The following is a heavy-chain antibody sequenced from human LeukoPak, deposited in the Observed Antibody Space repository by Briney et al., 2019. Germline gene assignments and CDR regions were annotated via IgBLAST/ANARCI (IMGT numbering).Heavy chain of an antibody. J-gene: IGHJ4*02. CDR1: GDPITNRDY. CDR3: APTEIHVHSGNYFDS. Sequence: PSETLSLPCTVSGDPITNRDYWSWIRQPAGQGLEWIGRIYSTGSTNYNPSLKSRVTMFVDTSKNAFTLKLSSVTAADTVVYYCAPTEIHVHSGNYFDSWHQGTLVAVSS. CDR2: IYSTGST. D-gene: IGHD5-12*01. V-gene: IGHV4-4*07.